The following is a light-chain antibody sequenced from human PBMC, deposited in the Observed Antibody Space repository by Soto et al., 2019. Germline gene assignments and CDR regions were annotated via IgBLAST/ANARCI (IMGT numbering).Light chain of an antibody. CDR1: QSVSSTY. V-gene: IGKV3-20*01. CDR2: AAS. Sequence: EIVLTQSPDTLSLFPGERATLSCRASQSVSSTYLAWYQQKPGQAPRPLISAASSRATGTPDRFSGSGSGTEFTLTISRLEPEDFAVYYCQQYGSSRWTFGPRTKVEIK. CDR3: QQYGSSRWT. J-gene: IGKJ1*01.